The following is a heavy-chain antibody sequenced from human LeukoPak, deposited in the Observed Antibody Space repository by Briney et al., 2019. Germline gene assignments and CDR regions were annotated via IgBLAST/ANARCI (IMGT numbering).Heavy chain of an antibody. CDR1: GFIFSNYA. V-gene: IGHV3-30*02. CDR2: IRYGGSRK. D-gene: IGHD3-22*01. J-gene: IGHJ4*02. Sequence: PGGSLRLSCAACGFIFSNYAMQWVRQAAGKGLVGVAYIRYGGSRKYYADSVNGRFPISRGNSKNTLYLQVHSLRGEDTAVYYCATETPDTSGPKLDYWGQGTLVTVSS. CDR3: ATETPDTSGPKLDY.